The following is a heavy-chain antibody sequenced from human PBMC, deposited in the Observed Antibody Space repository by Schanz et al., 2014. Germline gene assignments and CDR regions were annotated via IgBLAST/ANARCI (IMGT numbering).Heavy chain of an antibody. V-gene: IGHV3-30-3*01. CDR2: ISNDGSIK. J-gene: IGHJ6*02. Sequence: QVQLLQFGGGVVQPGRSLRLSCAASGFTFSSYAMHWVRQAPGKGLEWVALISNDGSIKYYADSVEGRFTISRDNSENTLYLQMNSLSADDTAVFYCAKGMGYCSSGTCYDYYYYGLDVWGQGTTVTVSS. CDR1: GFTFSSYA. CDR3: AKGMGYCSSGTCYDYYYYGLDV. D-gene: IGHD2-15*01.